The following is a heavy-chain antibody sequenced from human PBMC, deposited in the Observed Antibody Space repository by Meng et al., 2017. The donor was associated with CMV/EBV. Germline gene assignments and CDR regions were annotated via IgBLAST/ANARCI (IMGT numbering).Heavy chain of an antibody. D-gene: IGHD3-3*01. CDR2: INPNSGGT. CDR1: GYTFTGYY. CDR3: ARKASRITIFGVVYYFDY. J-gene: IGHJ4*03. Sequence: ASVKVSCKASGYTFTGYYMHWVRQAPGQGLEWMGWINPNSGGTNYAQKFQGRVTMTRDTSISTAYMELSRLRSDDTAVYYCARKASRITIFGVVYYFDYWGQGTTVTVSS. V-gene: IGHV1-2*02.